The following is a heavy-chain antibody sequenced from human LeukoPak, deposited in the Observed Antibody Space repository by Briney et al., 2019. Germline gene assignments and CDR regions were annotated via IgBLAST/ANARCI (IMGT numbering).Heavy chain of an antibody. CDR1: GFTFSHAW. D-gene: IGHD1-26*01. V-gene: IGHV3-15*01. CDR3: TTDSYYPIFDY. Sequence: GGSLRLSCAASGFTFSHAWMRWVREAPGKGLEWVGRIKSKTGGGTTDYAAPVEGRFTISRDDSKNTLYLQMNSLKTEDTAAYYCTTDSYYPIFDYWGQGTLVTVSS. CDR2: IKSKTGGGTT. J-gene: IGHJ4*02.